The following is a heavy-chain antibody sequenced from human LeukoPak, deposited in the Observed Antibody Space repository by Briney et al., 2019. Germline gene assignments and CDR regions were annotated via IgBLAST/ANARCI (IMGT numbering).Heavy chain of an antibody. J-gene: IGHJ6*03. CDR3: ARAYSSGWGLRTYYYYYYYMDV. Sequence: ASVKVSCKASGYTFTSYDINWVRQATGQGLEWMGWMNPNSGNTGYAQKFQGRVTMTRNTSISTAYMELSSLRSEDTAVYYCARAYSSGWGLRTYYYYYYYMDVWGKGTTVTISS. CDR2: MNPNSGNT. D-gene: IGHD6-19*01. CDR1: GYTFTSYD. V-gene: IGHV1-8*01.